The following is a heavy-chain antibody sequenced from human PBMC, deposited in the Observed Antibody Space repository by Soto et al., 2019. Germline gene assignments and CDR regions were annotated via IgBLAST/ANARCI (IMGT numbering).Heavy chain of an antibody. V-gene: IGHV4-30-2*01. Sequence: SETLSLTCAVSGGSISSGGYSWSWIRQPPGKGLEWIGYIYHSGSTYYNPSLKSRVTISVDRSKNQFSLKVSSVTAADTAVYYCARETYGAYVGYFDPWGQGTLVTVPS. CDR2: IYHSGST. D-gene: IGHD4-17*01. CDR1: GGSISSGGYS. J-gene: IGHJ5*02. CDR3: ARETYGAYVGYFDP.